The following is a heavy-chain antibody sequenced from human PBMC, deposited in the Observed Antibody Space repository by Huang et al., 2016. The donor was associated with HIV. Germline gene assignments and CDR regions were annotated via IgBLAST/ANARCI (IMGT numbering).Heavy chain of an antibody. D-gene: IGHD3-10*01. J-gene: IGHJ4*02. CDR1: GGSFSDYF. Sequence: QVRLEQWGPNLLKPSDTLSLKCAVYGGSFSDYFWTWIRQSPVKGLEWIGERKQRGSATHNPSLRRRVSRSGDSAKNQFYLNLTSVTAADTAVYFCARPKMTATPSDSSWSYFDFWGRGTPVTVSS. CDR3: ARPKMTATPSDSSWSYFDF. V-gene: IGHV4-34*01. CDR2: RKQRGSA.